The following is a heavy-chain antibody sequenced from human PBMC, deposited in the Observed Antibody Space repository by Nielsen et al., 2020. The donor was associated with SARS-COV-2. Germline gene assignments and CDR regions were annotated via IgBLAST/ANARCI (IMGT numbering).Heavy chain of an antibody. Sequence: WIRQPPGKGLEWIGEVNHSGRNNYNPSLKSRVTISIDTSKNQFSLNLHSVTAADTAVYYCARRVVVGRWFDPWGQGTLVTVSS. J-gene: IGHJ5*02. V-gene: IGHV4-34*01. CDR2: VNHSGRN. CDR3: ARRVVVGRWFDP. D-gene: IGHD2-2*01.